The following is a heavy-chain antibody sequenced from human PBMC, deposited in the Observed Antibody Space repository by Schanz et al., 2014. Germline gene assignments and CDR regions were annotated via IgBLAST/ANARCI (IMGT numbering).Heavy chain of an antibody. CDR2: IIPSLGLA. CDR3: ARDSGSHYLVDY. Sequence: VQLEQSGAEVKKPGSSVKVSCKASGGTFSSFGINWVRQAPGQGLEWMGRIIPSLGLAKYEQKFQDKVTITADTSTTTAYMELSGLRSEDTAVYYCARDSGSHYLVDYWGQGTLVTVSS. CDR1: GGTFSSFG. J-gene: IGHJ4*02. D-gene: IGHD1-26*01. V-gene: IGHV1-69*04.